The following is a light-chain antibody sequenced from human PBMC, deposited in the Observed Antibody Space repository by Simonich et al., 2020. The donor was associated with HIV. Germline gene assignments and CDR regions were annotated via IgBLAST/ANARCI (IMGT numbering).Light chain of an antibody. CDR3: QQYYSNPLA. CDR2: WAS. V-gene: IGKV4-1*01. Sequence: DIVMTQSPDSLAVSLGERATINCKSSQNILYNSNNKNYLAWYQQKPGQPPKLLIYWASTRESGVPDRFSGSGSGTDFTLTISSLQAEDVAVYYCQQYYSNPLAFGQGTKVEIK. J-gene: IGKJ1*01. CDR1: QNILYNSNNKNY.